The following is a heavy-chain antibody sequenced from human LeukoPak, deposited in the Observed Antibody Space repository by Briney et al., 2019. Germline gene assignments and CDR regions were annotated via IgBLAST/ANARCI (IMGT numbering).Heavy chain of an antibody. D-gene: IGHD3-22*01. J-gene: IGHJ4*02. CDR3: AKRKGDSSAQDFDY. Sequence: GGSLRLSCAASGFTFSSYSMNWVRQAPGKGLEWVSYISSSSSTIYYADSVKGRFTISRDNSKNTLYLQMNSLRAEDTAVYYCAKRKGDSSAQDFDYWGQGTLVTVSS. V-gene: IGHV3-48*01. CDR1: GFTFSSYS. CDR2: ISSSSSTI.